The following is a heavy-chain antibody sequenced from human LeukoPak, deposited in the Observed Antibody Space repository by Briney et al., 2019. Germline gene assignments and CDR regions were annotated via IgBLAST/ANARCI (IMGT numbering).Heavy chain of an antibody. CDR2: IYYSGST. Sequence: HSETLSLTCTVSGGSISSYYWSWIRQPPGKGLEWIGYIYYSGSTNYNPSLKSRVTISVDTSKNQFSLKLSSVTAADTAVYYCAREYCSSTSCHEVDVWGKGTTVTVSS. J-gene: IGHJ6*04. D-gene: IGHD2-2*01. CDR1: GGSISSYY. V-gene: IGHV4-59*01. CDR3: AREYCSSTSCHEVDV.